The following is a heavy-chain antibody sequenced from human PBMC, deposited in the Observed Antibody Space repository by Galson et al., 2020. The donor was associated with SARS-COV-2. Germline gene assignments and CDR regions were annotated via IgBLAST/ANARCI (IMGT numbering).Heavy chain of an antibody. CDR1: GFTVSSNY. CDR3: ASSPPYYDILTGYYYYYYMDV. CDR2: IYSGGST. V-gene: IGHV3-53*01. D-gene: IGHD3-9*01. Sequence: GGSLRLSCAASGFTVSSNYMSWVRQAPGKGLEWVSVIYSGGSTYYADSVKGRFTISSDNSKNTLYLQMNSLRAEDTAVYYCASSPPYYDILTGYYYYYYMDVWGKGTTVTVSS. J-gene: IGHJ6*03.